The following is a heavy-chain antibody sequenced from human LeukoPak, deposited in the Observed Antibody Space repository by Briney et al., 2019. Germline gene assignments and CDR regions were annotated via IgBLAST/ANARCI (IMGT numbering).Heavy chain of an antibody. CDR3: ARLSNIVVVTAIKAVGNYFDY. J-gene: IGHJ4*02. V-gene: IGHV4-31*03. CDR2: IYYSGST. D-gene: IGHD2-21*02. CDR1: GGSISSGGYY. Sequence: SQTLSLTCTVSGGSISSGGYYWSWIRQHPGKGLEWIGYIYYSGSTYYNPSLKSRVAISVDTSKNQFSLKLSSVTAADTAVYYCARLSNIVVVTAIKAVGNYFDYWGQGTLVTVSS.